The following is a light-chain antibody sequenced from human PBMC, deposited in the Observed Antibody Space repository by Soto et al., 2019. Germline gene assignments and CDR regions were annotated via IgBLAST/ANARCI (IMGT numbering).Light chain of an antibody. CDR1: QSITTS. J-gene: IGKJ1*01. V-gene: IGKV1-39*01. CDR2: DAS. CDR3: QQSYRTPRT. Sequence: DIQMTQSPSSLSASVGDRVTITCRASQSITTSLNWYQHKPGKAPKLLIHDASSLDSGAPSRFSGSGSGTDFTLSISSLQPEDFATYYYQQSYRTPRTFGQGTKVDIK.